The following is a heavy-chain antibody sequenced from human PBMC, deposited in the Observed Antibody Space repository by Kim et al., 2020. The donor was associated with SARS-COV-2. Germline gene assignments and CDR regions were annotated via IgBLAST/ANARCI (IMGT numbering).Heavy chain of an antibody. CDR2: ISSNGGST. V-gene: IGHV3-64*01. CDR1: GFTFSSYA. CDR3: ARVESSGYYSYYFDY. Sequence: GGSLRLSCAASGFTFSSYAMHWVRLAPGKGLEYVSAISSNGGSTYYANSVKGRFTISRDNSKNTLYLQMSSLRAEDMAVYYCARVESSGYYSYYFDYWGQGTLVTVSS. D-gene: IGHD3-22*01. J-gene: IGHJ4*02.